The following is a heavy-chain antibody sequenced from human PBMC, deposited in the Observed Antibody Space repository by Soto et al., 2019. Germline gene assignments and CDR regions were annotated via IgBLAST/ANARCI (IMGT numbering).Heavy chain of an antibody. D-gene: IGHD3-9*01. CDR3: ARDVRYYDILTGFYYYYGMDV. CDR2: IYYSGST. V-gene: IGHV4-61*01. CDR1: GGSVSSGSYY. Sequence: SETLSLTCTVSGGSVSSGSYYWSWIRQPPGKGLEWIGYIYYSGSTNYNPSLKSRVTISVDTSKNQFSLKLSSVTAADTAVYFCARDVRYYDILTGFYYYYGMDVWGQGTTVTVSS. J-gene: IGHJ6*02.